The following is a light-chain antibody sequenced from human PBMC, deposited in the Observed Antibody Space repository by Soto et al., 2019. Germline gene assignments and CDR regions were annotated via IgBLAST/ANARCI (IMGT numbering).Light chain of an antibody. CDR3: QQRSNYIT. Sequence: EVVLTQSPATLSLSPGERATLSCRASQSIDNYLAWYQQQPGQAPRLLIYDASNRATGIPARFSGSGSGTDFPLTISSLEPEDFAVYYCQQRSNYITFGQGTRLEIE. J-gene: IGKJ5*01. CDR2: DAS. CDR1: QSIDNY. V-gene: IGKV3-11*01.